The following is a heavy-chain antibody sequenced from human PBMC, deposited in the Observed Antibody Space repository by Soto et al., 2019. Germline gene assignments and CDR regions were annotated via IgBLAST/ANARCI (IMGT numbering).Heavy chain of an antibody. J-gene: IGHJ5*02. CDR1: GDSINIREY. CDR3: ARLPVVVIALGYFDP. V-gene: IGHV4-39*01. CDR2: VYYTGFT. Sequence: PSGTLALACTVSGDSINIREYGVWVRQPPGKGLECIGAVYYTGFTYYNPSLKSRLTISLDTSKNQFSLRLSSVTAADTAIYYCARLPVVVIALGYFDPWGPGTLVTVSS. D-gene: IGHD2-21*01.